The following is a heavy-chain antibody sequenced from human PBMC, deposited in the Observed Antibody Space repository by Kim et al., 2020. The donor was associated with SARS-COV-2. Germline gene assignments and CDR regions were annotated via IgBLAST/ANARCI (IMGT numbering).Heavy chain of an antibody. CDR1: GFTFNNYG. Sequence: GGSLRLSCAASGFTFNNYGMNWVRQPPGKGLEWVSAVTSAGTNTYYADSVKGRFTISRDNSKNTVYLQMSSLRAEDTALYYCARGSSGSYPDWGQGTLAT. D-gene: IGHD1-26*01. V-gene: IGHV3-23*01. CDR3: ARGSSGSYPD. J-gene: IGHJ4*02. CDR2: VTSAGTNT.